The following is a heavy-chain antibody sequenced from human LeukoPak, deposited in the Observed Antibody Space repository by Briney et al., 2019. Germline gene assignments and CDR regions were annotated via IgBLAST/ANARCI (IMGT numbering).Heavy chain of an antibody. J-gene: IGHJ4*02. CDR1: GYTFTSYY. CDR2: INPSGGST. D-gene: IGHD3-3*01. CDR3: ARAYYDFWSGSRAFMYY. Sequence: ASVKVSCKASGYTFTSYYMHWVRQAPGQGLEWMGIINPSGGSTSYAQKFQGRVTMTRDTSTSTVYMELSSLRSDDTAVYYCARAYYDFWSGSRAFMYYWGQGTLVTVSS. V-gene: IGHV1-46*01.